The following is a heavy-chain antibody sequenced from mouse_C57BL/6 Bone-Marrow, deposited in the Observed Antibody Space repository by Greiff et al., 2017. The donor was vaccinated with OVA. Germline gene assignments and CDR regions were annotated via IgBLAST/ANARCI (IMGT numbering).Heavy chain of an antibody. V-gene: IGHV7-3*01. CDR1: GFTFTDYY. Sequence: EVQRVESGGGLVQPGGSLSLSCAASGFTFTDYYMSWVRQPPGKALEWLGFIRNKANGYTTEYSASVKGRFTISRDNSQSILYLQMNALRAEDSATYYCARQCAWFAYWGQGTLVTVSA. D-gene: IGHD6-1*01. J-gene: IGHJ3*01. CDR3: ARQCAWFAY. CDR2: IRNKANGYTT.